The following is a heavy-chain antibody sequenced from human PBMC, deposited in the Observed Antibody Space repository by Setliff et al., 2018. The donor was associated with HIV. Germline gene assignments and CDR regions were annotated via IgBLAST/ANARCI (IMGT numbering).Heavy chain of an antibody. J-gene: IGHJ4*02. V-gene: IGHV4-4*02. CDR1: GGSISSSDW. CDR2: IFHSGST. CDR3: ATADYFDY. Sequence: PSETLSLTCAVSGGSISSSDWWSWVRQPPGKGLEWIGEIFHSGSTKYIPSLKSRVIISVDTSKDQFSLKLSSVTAADTAVYYCATADYFDYWGQGTLVTVSS.